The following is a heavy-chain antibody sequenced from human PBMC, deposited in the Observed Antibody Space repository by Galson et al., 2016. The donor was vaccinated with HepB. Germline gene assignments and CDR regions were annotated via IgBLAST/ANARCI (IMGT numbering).Heavy chain of an antibody. Sequence: SLRLSCAASGFFVSNNYMSWVRQSPGKGLEWVSVIHSAGSTYYADSVKGRFTLSRDNSKNILYLKMNSLSAEDTAVYYCARSLSWPQLHWFDPWGQGTLVTVSS. V-gene: IGHV3-53*01. J-gene: IGHJ5*02. CDR3: ARSLSWPQLHWFDP. CDR2: IHSAGST. CDR1: GFFVSNNY. D-gene: IGHD1-1*01.